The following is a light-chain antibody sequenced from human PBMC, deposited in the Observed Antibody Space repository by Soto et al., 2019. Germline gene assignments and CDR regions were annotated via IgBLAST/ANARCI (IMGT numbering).Light chain of an antibody. Sequence: QSALTQPPSASGSPGQSVTISCTGASSDVGGYNYVSWCQQHPGKAPKLMIYEVTKRPSGVPDRFSGSKSGNTASLTVSGLQAEDEADYYCSSYAGRNNLVFCGGTKLTVL. CDR1: SSDVGGYNY. CDR3: SSYAGRNNLV. J-gene: IGLJ3*02. CDR2: EVT. V-gene: IGLV2-8*01.